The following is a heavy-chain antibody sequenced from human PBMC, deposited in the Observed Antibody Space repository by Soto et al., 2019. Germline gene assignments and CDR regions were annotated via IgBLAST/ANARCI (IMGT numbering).Heavy chain of an antibody. CDR1: GFTFSSYS. V-gene: IGHV3-21*01. D-gene: IGHD3-10*01. CDR3: ARDDRITMVRGESGYYYGMDV. Sequence: GGSLRLSCAASGFTFSSYSMNWVRQAPGKGLEWVSSISSSSSYIYYADSVKGRFTISRDNAKNSLYLQMNSLRAEDTAVYYCARDDRITMVRGESGYYYGMDVWGQGTTVTVSS. J-gene: IGHJ6*02. CDR2: ISSSSSYI.